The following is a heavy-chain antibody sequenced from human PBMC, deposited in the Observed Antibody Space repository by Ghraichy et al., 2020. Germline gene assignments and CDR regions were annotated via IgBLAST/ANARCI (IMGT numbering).Heavy chain of an antibody. CDR3: ARGHNTSGWFPLSSAGHIDV. Sequence: SETLSLTCTVSGDSISSGSYYWSWVRQPAGKGLEWIGRIYFTEDTNYNPSLKSRVSISVDTSKNQFSLELNSVTAADTAVYYCARGHNTSGWFPLSSAGHIDVWGKETTVTVSS. V-gene: IGHV4-61*02. CDR2: IYFTEDT. D-gene: IGHD6-19*01. J-gene: IGHJ6*03. CDR1: GDSISSGSYY.